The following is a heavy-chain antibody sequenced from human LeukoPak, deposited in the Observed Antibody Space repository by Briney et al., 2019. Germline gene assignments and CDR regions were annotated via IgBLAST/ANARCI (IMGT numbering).Heavy chain of an antibody. CDR2: INPNSGGT. CDR3: ARGYCSGGSSYSVENWFDP. CDR1: GYTFTGYY. V-gene: IGHV1-2*06. Sequence: ASVKVSCKAAGYTFTGYYMFWVRQAPGQGLEWMGQINPNSGGTNYAQKFQGRVTMTRDTSISTAYMELSRLRSDDTAVYYCARGYCSGGSSYSVENWFDPWGQGTLVTVSS. D-gene: IGHD2-15*01. J-gene: IGHJ5*02.